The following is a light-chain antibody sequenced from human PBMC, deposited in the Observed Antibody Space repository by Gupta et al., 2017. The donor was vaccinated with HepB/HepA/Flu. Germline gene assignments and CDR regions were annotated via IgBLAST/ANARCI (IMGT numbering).Light chain of an antibody. CDR2: DAS. V-gene: IGKV3-11*01. CDR1: QSVSSY. J-gene: IGKJ4*01. Sequence: EIVLTQSPATLSLSPGERATLSCRDSQSVSSYLAWYQQKPGQAPRLIIYDASNSATGITAGFSGSGYEKDFTLTSSSREDEDFAVYYKQHRGNLLTFGGGTKVEIK. CDR3: QHRGNLLT.